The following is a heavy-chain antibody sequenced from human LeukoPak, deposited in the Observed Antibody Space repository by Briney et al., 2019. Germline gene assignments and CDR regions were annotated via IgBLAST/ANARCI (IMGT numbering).Heavy chain of an antibody. Sequence: GGSLRLSCAASGFTVSSNYMSWVRQAPGKGLEWVSSISSSSSYIYYADSVKGRFTISRDNAKNSLYLQMNSLRAEDTAVYYCARDHSSSSFGYWGQGTLVTVSS. CDR1: GFTVSSNY. D-gene: IGHD6-6*01. CDR2: ISSSSSYI. V-gene: IGHV3-21*01. CDR3: ARDHSSSSFGY. J-gene: IGHJ4*02.